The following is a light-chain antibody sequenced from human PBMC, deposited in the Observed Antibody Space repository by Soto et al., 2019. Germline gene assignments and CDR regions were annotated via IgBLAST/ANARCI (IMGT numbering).Light chain of an antibody. Sequence: QSVLAQPASVSGSPGQSITISCTGSSSDIGGYNYVSWYQQHPTKAPKVLIFGVVNRPSGIPNRLSASKSGNTASLTISGLQGEDEAVYYCSSFTTNNTVVFGGGTKVTVL. CDR2: GVV. J-gene: IGLJ2*01. CDR1: SSDIGGYNY. V-gene: IGLV2-14*01. CDR3: SSFTTNNTVV.